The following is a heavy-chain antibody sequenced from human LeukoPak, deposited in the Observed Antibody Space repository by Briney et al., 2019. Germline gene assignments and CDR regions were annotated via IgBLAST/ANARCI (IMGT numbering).Heavy chain of an antibody. CDR2: IIPIFGTA. Sequence: ASVKVSFKASGGTFSSYAISWVRQAPGQGLEWMGGIIPIFGTANYAQKFQGRVTITADESTSTAYMELSSLRSEDTAVYYCARGVVAATVYYYGMDVWGQGTTVTVSS. CDR1: GGTFSSYA. J-gene: IGHJ6*02. V-gene: IGHV1-69*13. D-gene: IGHD2-15*01. CDR3: ARGVVAATVYYYGMDV.